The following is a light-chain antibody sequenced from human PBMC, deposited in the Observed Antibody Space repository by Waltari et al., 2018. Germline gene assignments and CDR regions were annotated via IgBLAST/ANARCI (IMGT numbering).Light chain of an antibody. V-gene: IGKV4-1*01. CDR1: QSVLYSSNNNNY. Sequence: DIVMTQSPDSLAVSLGERATVHCRSSQSVLYSSNNNNYLTWYQQKPVQPPKLLIYWASTRESGVPDRFSGSGSGTDFTLTISSLQAEDVAVYYCQQYFSAPYTFGQGTKLEIK. CDR3: QQYFSAPYT. CDR2: WAS. J-gene: IGKJ2*01.